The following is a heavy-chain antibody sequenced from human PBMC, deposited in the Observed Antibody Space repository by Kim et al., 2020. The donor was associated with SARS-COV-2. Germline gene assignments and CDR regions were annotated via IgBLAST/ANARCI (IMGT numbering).Heavy chain of an antibody. CDR2: IIPIFGTA. V-gene: IGHV1-69*13. Sequence: SVKVSCKASGGTFSSYAISWVRQAPGQGLEWMGGIIPIFGTANYAQKFQGRVTITADESTSTAYLELSSLRSEDTAVYYCARAATTVTPHDYYYYGMDVWGQGTTVTVSS. J-gene: IGHJ6*02. CDR1: GGTFSSYA. CDR3: ARAATTVTPHDYYYYGMDV. D-gene: IGHD4-4*01.